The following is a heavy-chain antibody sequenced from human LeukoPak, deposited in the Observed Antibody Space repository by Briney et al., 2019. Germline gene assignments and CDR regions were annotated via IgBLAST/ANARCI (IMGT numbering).Heavy chain of an antibody. Sequence: SETLSLTCTVSGGSISSGGYYWSWIRQHPGKGLEWIGYIYYGGSTYYNPSLKSRVTISVDTSKNQFSLKLSSVTAADTAVYYCARVVVVPVTYGMDVWGQGTTVTVSS. V-gene: IGHV4-31*03. CDR1: GGSISSGGYY. CDR3: ARVVVVPVTYGMDV. J-gene: IGHJ6*02. CDR2: IYYGGST. D-gene: IGHD2-2*01.